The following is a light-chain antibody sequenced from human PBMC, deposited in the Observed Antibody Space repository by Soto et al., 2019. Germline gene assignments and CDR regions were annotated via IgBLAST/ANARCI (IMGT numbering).Light chain of an antibody. J-gene: IGKJ1*01. CDR3: QKYGSSGT. V-gene: IGKV3-20*01. CDR2: GAS. Sequence: EIVLSQSPGTLSLSPGERATLSCRASQSVSNNYLAWYQQKPGQAPRLLIYGASNRATGIPDRFSGSVSGTDFTLTISRLAPEDFAVYYCQKYGSSGTFGQGAKVDI. CDR1: QSVSNNY.